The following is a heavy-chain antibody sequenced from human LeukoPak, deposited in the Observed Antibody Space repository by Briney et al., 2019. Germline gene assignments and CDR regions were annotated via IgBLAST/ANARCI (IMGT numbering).Heavy chain of an antibody. J-gene: IGHJ6*03. CDR2: IRHDGSNK. D-gene: IGHD3-3*01. Sequence: PGGSLRLSCAASGFTFSSYGMHWVRQAPGKGLEWVAFIRHDGSNKYYADSVKGRFTISRDNSKNTLYLQMNSLRAEDTAVYYCAKDARRFLGYYYYMDVWGKGTTVTVSS. V-gene: IGHV3-30*02. CDR3: AKDARRFLGYYYYMDV. CDR1: GFTFSSYG.